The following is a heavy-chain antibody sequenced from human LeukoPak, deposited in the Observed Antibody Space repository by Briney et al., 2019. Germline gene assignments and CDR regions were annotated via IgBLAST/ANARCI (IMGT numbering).Heavy chain of an antibody. D-gene: IGHD6-19*01. CDR1: GGTFSSYA. J-gene: IGHJ5*02. CDR3: ARDGIAVAGKGLWFDP. CDR2: IIPILGIA. V-gene: IGHV1-69*04. Sequence: ASVKVSCKASGGTFSSYAICWVRQAPGQGLEWMGRIIPILGIANYAQKFQGRVTITADKSTSTAYMELSSLRSEDTAVYYCARDGIAVAGKGLWFDPWGQGTLVTVSS.